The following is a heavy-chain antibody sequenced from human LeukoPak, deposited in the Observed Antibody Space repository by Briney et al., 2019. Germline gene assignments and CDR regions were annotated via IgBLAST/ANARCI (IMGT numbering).Heavy chain of an antibody. Sequence: GASVKVSCKAFGYTFTSNYMHWVRQAPGQGPEGMGGISPSGGSTTYEQKFQGRVTLTRDMSTSTDYLELSSLRSEDTAVYYCARGAHYYDSSGYSYWGQGTLVTVSS. CDR3: ARGAHYYDSSGYSY. CDR2: ISPSGGST. J-gene: IGHJ4*02. CDR1: GYTFTSNY. V-gene: IGHV1-46*01. D-gene: IGHD3-22*01.